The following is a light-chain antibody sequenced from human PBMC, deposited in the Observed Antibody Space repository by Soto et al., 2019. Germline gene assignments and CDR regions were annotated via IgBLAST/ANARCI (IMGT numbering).Light chain of an antibody. CDR2: GAS. CDR1: QSVSTY. V-gene: IGKV3-11*01. J-gene: IGKJ1*01. CDR3: QQRSNWPAEVT. Sequence: VSTHSTGALSWKRVEIGSRRFSAKQSVSTYLAWYQQKPGQAPRLLIYGASSRATGIPDRFSGSGSGTDFNLANSSREPDDFAIYSGQQRSNWPAEVTFGQGTKGDIK.